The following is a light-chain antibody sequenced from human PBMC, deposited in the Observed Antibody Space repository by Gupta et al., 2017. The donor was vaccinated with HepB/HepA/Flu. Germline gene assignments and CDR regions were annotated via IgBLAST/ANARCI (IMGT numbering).Light chain of an antibody. J-gene: IGKJ3*01. Sequence: EIVLTQSPATLCVSQGERATLSCSASQSVSSNLAWYQQKPGQTARLLIYGASTSATGIPPRFIGSGSATKFTLLISSLQSQDFSVNYCHQYNNWPLFTFGPGTKVDIK. CDR1: QSVSSN. CDR2: GAS. V-gene: IGKV3-15*01. CDR3: HQYNNWPLFT.